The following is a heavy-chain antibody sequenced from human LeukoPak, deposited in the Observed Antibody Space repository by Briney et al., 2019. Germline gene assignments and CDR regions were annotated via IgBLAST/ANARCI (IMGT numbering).Heavy chain of an antibody. CDR2: IYSGGST. D-gene: IGHD4-17*01. J-gene: IGHJ3*02. Sequence: GRSLRLSCAASGFTVSSNYMSWVRQAPGKGLEWVSVIYSGGSTYYADSVKGRFTISRDNSKNTLYLQMNSLRAEDTAVYYCARDSVTVNTFDIWGQGTMVTVSS. V-gene: IGHV3-66*01. CDR1: GFTVSSNY. CDR3: ARDSVTVNTFDI.